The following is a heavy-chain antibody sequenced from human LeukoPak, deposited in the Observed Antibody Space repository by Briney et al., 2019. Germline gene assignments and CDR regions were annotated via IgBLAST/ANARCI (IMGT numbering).Heavy chain of an antibody. V-gene: IGHV3-66*01. CDR3: ARGGHYDILTGYGGGGDAFDI. J-gene: IGHJ3*02. CDR2: IYSGGST. D-gene: IGHD3-9*01. Sequence: GGSLRLSCAASGFTVSSNYMSWVRQAPGKGLEWVSVIYSGGSTYYADSVKGRFTISRDNSKNTLYLQMNSLRAEDTAVYYCARGGHYDILTGYGGGGDAFDIWGQGTMVTVSS. CDR1: GFTVSSNY.